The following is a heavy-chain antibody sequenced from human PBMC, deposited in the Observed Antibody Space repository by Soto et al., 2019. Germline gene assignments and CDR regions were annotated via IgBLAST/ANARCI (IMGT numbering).Heavy chain of an antibody. CDR3: AVTDLPFRPLTEPTENGMDV. CDR1: GFSFGDSA. CDR2: IVVVNGNT. J-gene: IGHJ6*02. D-gene: IGHD3-3*02. Sequence: VELVQSGPEAREPGTSVKVSCRASGFSFGDSAVQWVRQGRGQRLEWIGWIVVVNGNTNYAQKFEGRVTLTRDASTSTSHMELTSLSSEDTAVYFCAVTDLPFRPLTEPTENGMDVWGQGTTVTVSS. V-gene: IGHV1-58*01.